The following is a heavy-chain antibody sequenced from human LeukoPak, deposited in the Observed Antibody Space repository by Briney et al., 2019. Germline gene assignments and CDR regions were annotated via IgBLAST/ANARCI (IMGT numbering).Heavy chain of an antibody. J-gene: IGHJ4*02. D-gene: IGHD1-1*01. CDR3: ARVNWKRFWYIDY. CDR1: GGSISSSSYY. V-gene: IGHV4-39*07. CDR2: IYYSGST. Sequence: SETLSLTCTVSGGSISSSSYYWGWIRQPPGKGLEWIGSIYYSGSTYYNPSLKSRVTISVDTSKNQFSLKLSSVTAADTAVYYCARVNWKRFWYIDYWGQGTLVTVSS.